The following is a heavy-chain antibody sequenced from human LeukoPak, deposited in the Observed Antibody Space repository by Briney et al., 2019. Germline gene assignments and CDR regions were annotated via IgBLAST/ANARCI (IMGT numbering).Heavy chain of an antibody. V-gene: IGHV3-23*01. CDR3: ARVWSEDFYEDRGAFDI. CDR1: GFTFSSYG. CDR2: ISGSGGST. D-gene: IGHD2/OR15-2a*01. Sequence: PGGSLRLSCAASGFTFSSYGMSWVRQAPGKGLEWVSAISGSGGSTYYADSVKGRFTISRDNSKNTLYLQMNSLRAEDTAVYYCARVWSEDFYEDRGAFDIWGQGTMVTVSS. J-gene: IGHJ3*02.